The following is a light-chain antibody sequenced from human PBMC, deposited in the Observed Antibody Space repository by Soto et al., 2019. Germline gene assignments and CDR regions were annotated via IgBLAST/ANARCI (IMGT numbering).Light chain of an antibody. CDR2: EVY. CDR1: NSDVGGYDR. CDR3: ISYIPSTTTHWV. V-gene: IGLV2-14*01. Sequence: QSALTQPASVSGSPGQSITISCTGTNSDVGGYDRVSWYQHHPGKAPKLLIFEVYNRPSGISDRFSGSKSGDTASLTISGLQVEDEADYYCISYIPSTTTHWVFGGGTKLTVL. J-gene: IGLJ3*02.